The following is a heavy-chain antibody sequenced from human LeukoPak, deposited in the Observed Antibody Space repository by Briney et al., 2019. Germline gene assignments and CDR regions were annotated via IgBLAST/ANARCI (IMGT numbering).Heavy chain of an antibody. CDR1: GASISSYY. J-gene: IGHJ4*02. CDR2: IYYSGST. Sequence: PSETLSLTCTVSGASISSYYWSWIRQPPGEGLEWIGYIYYSGSTNYNPSLKSRVTISVDTSKNQISLKLNSVTAADTAVYYCARHNGYDWAMGYYFDYWGQGTLVTVSS. CDR3: ARHNGYDWAMGYYFDY. V-gene: IGHV4-59*08. D-gene: IGHD5-12*01.